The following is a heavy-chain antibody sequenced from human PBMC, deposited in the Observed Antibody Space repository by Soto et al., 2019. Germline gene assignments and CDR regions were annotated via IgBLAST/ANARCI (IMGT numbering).Heavy chain of an antibody. D-gene: IGHD5-18*01. CDR1: GFTFDDYA. Sequence: GGSLRLSCAASGFTFDDYAMHWVRQAPGKGLEWVSGISWNSGSIGYADSVKGRFTISRDNAKNSLYLQMNSLRAEDTALYYCAKDIGPGAMVNANAFDIWGQGTMVTVSS. CDR3: AKDIGPGAMVNANAFDI. V-gene: IGHV3-9*01. J-gene: IGHJ3*02. CDR2: ISWNSGSI.